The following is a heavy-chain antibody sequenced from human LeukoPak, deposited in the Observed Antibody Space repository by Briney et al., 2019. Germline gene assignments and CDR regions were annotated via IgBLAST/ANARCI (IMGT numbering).Heavy chain of an antibody. V-gene: IGHV1-69*13. Sequence: SVKVSCKAPGGTFSSYAISWVRQAPGQGLKWMGGIIPIFGTANYAQKFQGRVTITADESTSTAYMELSSLRSEDTAVYYCARGEDEEQQLSPFDYWGQRTLVTVSS. D-gene: IGHD6-13*01. CDR1: GGTFSSYA. CDR2: IIPIFGTA. J-gene: IGHJ4*02. CDR3: ARGEDEEQQLSPFDY.